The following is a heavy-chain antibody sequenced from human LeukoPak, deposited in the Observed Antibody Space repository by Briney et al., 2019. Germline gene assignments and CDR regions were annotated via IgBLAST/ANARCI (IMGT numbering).Heavy chain of an antibody. D-gene: IGHD2-2*01. CDR2: IKQDGSEK. CDR1: GFTLRDNY. Sequence: GGSLRLSCVASGFTLRDNYMSWIRQAPGKGLEWVANIKQDGSEKYYVDSVKGRFTISRDNAKNSLYLQMNSLRAEDTAVYYCARGGCSSTSCSHVYGDYAYFDYWGQGTLVTVSS. J-gene: IGHJ4*02. V-gene: IGHV3-7*01. CDR3: ARGGCSSTSCSHVYGDYAYFDY.